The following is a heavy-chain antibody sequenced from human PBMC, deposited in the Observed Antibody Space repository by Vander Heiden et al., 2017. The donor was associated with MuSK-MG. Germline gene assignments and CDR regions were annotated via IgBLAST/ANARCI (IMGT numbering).Heavy chain of an antibody. D-gene: IGHD6-13*01. Sequence: VQLVESGGGLVKPGGSLRLSCAASGFTLSSYSMDWVRQAPGKGLEWISSMTSSGSYQHYAESVKGRFTISRDNARDSLYLQMDSLGVEDTAVYYCARDIGVEAAAYWGQGTLVTVSS. CDR1: GFTLSSYS. CDR2: MTSSGSYQ. V-gene: IGHV3-21*06. J-gene: IGHJ4*02. CDR3: ARDIGVEAAAY.